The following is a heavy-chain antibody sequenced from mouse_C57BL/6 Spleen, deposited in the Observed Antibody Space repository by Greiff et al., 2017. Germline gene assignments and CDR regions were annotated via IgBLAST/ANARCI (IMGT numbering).Heavy chain of an antibody. J-gene: IGHJ3*01. CDR2: IDPETGGT. D-gene: IGHD3-3*01. V-gene: IGHV1-15*01. CDR3: TRRGGTGFAY. Sequence: VQLQESGAELVRPGASVTLSCKASGYTFTDYEMHWVKQTPVHGLEWIGAIDPETGGTAYNQKFKGKAILTADKSSSTAYMELRSLTSEDSAVYYCTRRGGTGFAYWGQGTLVTVSA. CDR1: GYTFTDYE.